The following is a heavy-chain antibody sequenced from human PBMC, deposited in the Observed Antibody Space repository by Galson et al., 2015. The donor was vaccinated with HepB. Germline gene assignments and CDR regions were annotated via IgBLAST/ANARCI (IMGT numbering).Heavy chain of an antibody. D-gene: IGHD6-13*01. CDR3: ARLAAAGTHWFDP. J-gene: IGHJ5*02. V-gene: IGHV1-46*01. CDR2: INPSGGST. CDR1: GYTFTSYA. Sequence: SVKVSCKASGYTFTSYAMHWVRQAPGQGLEWMGIINPSGGSTSYAQKFQGRVTMTRDTSTSTVYMELSSLRSEDTAVYYCARLAAAGTHWFDPWGQGTLVTVSS.